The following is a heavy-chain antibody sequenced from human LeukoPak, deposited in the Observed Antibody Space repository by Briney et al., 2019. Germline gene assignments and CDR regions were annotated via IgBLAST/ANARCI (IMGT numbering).Heavy chain of an antibody. Sequence: PGGSLRLSCAASGFTFSNYAMSWVRQAPGKGLEWVSSISATGGSTYYADSVKGRFTISRDNSKNTLYLQMNSLRAEDTAVYYCARAYTSGWSLSFDYWGQGTLVTVSS. D-gene: IGHD6-19*01. CDR1: GFTFSNYA. CDR3: ARAYTSGWSLSFDY. V-gene: IGHV3-23*01. CDR2: ISATGGST. J-gene: IGHJ4*02.